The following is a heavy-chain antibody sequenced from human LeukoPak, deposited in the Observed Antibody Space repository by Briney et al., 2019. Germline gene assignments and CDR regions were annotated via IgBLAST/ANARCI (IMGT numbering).Heavy chain of an antibody. J-gene: IGHJ4*02. D-gene: IGHD3-22*01. V-gene: IGHV4-59*01. CDR2: IYYSGST. CDR1: GGSISSYY. CDR3: ASVDYYDSSGSFDD. Sequence: PSETLSLTCTVSGGSISSYYWSWIRQPPGKGLEWIGYIYYSGSTNYNPSLKSRVTISVDTSKNQFSLKLSSVTAADTAVYYCASVDYYDSSGSFDDWGQGTLVTVSS.